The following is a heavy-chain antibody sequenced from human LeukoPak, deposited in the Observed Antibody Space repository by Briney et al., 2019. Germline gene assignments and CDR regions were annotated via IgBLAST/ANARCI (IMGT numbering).Heavy chain of an antibody. D-gene: IGHD6-19*01. Sequence: GGSLRLSCAASGFTFSNYAMTWVRQAPGKGLEWVSAISGSAGSTYYADSVKGRFTISRDNSKSTLYLHMNSLRAEDTAVYYCAENVNQGSGWFFVYWGQGTLVTVSS. J-gene: IGHJ4*02. CDR2: ISGSAGST. CDR1: GFTFSNYA. CDR3: AENVNQGSGWFFVY. V-gene: IGHV3-23*01.